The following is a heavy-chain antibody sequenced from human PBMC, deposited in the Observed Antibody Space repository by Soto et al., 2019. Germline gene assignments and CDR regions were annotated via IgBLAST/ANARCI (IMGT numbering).Heavy chain of an antibody. CDR2: ISGSGGST. CDR1: GVTFSSYA. Sequence: GGSLRLSCAASGVTFSSYAMSWVRQAPEKGLEWVSAISGSGGSTYYADSVKGRFTISRDNSKNTLYLQMNSLRAEDTAVYYCAKDLQIWGSSARPMGLDYWGQGTLVTASS. CDR3: AKDLQIWGSSARPMGLDY. D-gene: IGHD3-16*01. V-gene: IGHV3-23*01. J-gene: IGHJ4*02.